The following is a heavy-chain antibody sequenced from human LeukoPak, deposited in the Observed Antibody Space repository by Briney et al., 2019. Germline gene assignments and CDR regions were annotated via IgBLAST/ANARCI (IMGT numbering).Heavy chain of an antibody. CDR3: ARDMGYYDSSGD. D-gene: IGHD3-22*01. CDR2: INPNSGGT. Sequence: ASVKVSCKASGYTFTGYYMHWVRQAPGQGLEWMGWINPNSGGTNYAQKLQGRVTMTTDTSTSTAYMELRSLRSDDTAVYYCARDMGYYDSSGDWGQGTLVTVSS. J-gene: IGHJ4*02. CDR1: GYTFTGYY. V-gene: IGHV1-2*02.